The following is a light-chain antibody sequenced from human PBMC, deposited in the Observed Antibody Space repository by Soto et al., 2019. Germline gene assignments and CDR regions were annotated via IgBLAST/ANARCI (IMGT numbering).Light chain of an antibody. CDR1: QSVPKNY. J-gene: IGKJ1*01. V-gene: IGKV3-20*01. CDR2: GAS. CDR3: QQYGHSPWT. Sequence: EIVLTQSPGTLSLSPGEVAQVSCRASQSVPKNYLAWVQQKPGQAPRLLIYGASSRAPGIPDRFSGSGSGTDFTLTINRLKPEDLAVYYCQQYGHSPWTFGQGTKVDIK.